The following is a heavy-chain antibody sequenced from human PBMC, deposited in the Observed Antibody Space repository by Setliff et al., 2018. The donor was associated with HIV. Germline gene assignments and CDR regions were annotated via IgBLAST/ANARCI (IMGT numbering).Heavy chain of an antibody. J-gene: IGHJ3*02. CDR1: GASMSSGDYY. CDR2: IYYSGNS. V-gene: IGHV4-30-4*08. CDR3: AREVNIPVRGITDDAFDI. Sequence: SETLSLTCTVSGASMSSGDYYWSWIRQPPGKGLEWIGYIYYSGNSYYNPSLKSRVTLSVDTSKNQFSLKVNSVTAAETAVYYCAREVNIPVRGITDDAFDIWGQGTMVTVSS. D-gene: IGHD3-10*01.